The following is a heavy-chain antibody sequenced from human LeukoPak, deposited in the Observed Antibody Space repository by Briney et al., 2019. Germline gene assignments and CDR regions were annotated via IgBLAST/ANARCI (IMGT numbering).Heavy chain of an antibody. CDR3: ARLDGYNFRYFDY. D-gene: IGHD5-24*01. J-gene: IGHJ4*02. Sequence: GPVKVSCKASGYTFTGYYMHWVRQAPGQGLEWMGWINPNSGGTNYAQKFQGRVTMTRDTSISTAYMELSRLRSDDTAVYYCARLDGYNFRYFDYWGQGTLVTVSS. CDR1: GYTFTGYY. V-gene: IGHV1-2*02. CDR2: INPNSGGT.